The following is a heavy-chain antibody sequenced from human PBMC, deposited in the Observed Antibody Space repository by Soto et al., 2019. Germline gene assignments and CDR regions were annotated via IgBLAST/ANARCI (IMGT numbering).Heavy chain of an antibody. CDR2: INAGNGNT. CDR3: ASSRITMVPYGMDV. CDR1: GYTFTSYA. J-gene: IGHJ6*02. Sequence: QVQLVQSGAEVKKPGASVKVSCKASGYTFTSYAMHWVRQAPGQRPEWMGWINAGNGNTKYSQKFQGRVTITRDTSASTAYRELSSLRSEDTAVYYCASSRITMVPYGMDVWGQGTTVTVSS. D-gene: IGHD3-10*01. V-gene: IGHV1-3*01.